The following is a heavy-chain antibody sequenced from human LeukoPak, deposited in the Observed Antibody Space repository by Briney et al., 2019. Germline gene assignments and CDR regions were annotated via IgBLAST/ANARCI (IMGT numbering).Heavy chain of an antibody. CDR1: GGSISSSSYY. D-gene: IGHD1-26*01. CDR2: IYYSGST. Sequence: SETLSLTCTVSGGSISSSSYYWGWIRQPPGKGLEWIGSIYYSGSTYYNPPLKSRVTISVDTSKNQFSLKLSSVTAADTAVYYCARRGGSSDYWGQGTLVTVSS. J-gene: IGHJ4*02. V-gene: IGHV4-39*01. CDR3: ARRGGSSDY.